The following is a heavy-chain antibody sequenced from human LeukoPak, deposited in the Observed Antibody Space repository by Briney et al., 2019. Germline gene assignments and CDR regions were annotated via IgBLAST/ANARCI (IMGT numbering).Heavy chain of an antibody. J-gene: IGHJ2*01. D-gene: IGHD5-24*01. CDR1: GGSFSGYY. V-gene: IGHV4-34*01. Sequence: KPSETLSLTCAVYGGSFSGYYWSWLRQPPGKGLEWIGEINHSGSTNYNPSLKSRVTISVDTSKNQFSLKLSSVTAADTAVYYCARRRSDGYNSRWYFDLWGRGTLVTVSS. CDR2: INHSGST. CDR3: ARRRSDGYNSRWYFDL.